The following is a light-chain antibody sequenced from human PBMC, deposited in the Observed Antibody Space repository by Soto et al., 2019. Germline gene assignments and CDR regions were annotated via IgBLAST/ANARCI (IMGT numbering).Light chain of an antibody. CDR1: QSVSSY. CDR2: DTS. Sequence: EIVLTQSPATLSLSPGERVTLSCRASQSVSSYLAWYQQKPGQAPRLLIYDTSNRATGIPARFSGGGSGTDFTLTISSLESEDFAVYYCQQRSRWPLTFGGGTKVEIK. J-gene: IGKJ4*01. CDR3: QQRSRWPLT. V-gene: IGKV3-11*01.